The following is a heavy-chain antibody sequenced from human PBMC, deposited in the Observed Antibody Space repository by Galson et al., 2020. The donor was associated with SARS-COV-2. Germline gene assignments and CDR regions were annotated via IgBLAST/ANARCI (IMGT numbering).Heavy chain of an antibody. CDR2: ISYDGSKK. V-gene: IGHV3-30-3*01. CDR1: GFTFSSYA. Sequence: GESLKISCAASGFTFSSYAMHWVRQAPGKGLEWVAVISYDGSKKYYADSVKGRFTISRDNSRDNSENTLYLQMNSLRAEDTAVYYCAREVYSGSYIFDYWGQGTLVTVSS. J-gene: IGHJ4*02. D-gene: IGHD1-26*01. CDR3: AREVYSGSYIFDY.